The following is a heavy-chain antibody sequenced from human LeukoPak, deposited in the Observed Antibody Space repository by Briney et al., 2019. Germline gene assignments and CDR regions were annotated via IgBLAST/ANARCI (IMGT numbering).Heavy chain of an antibody. Sequence: GGFLRLSCAASGFTVSNNYMSWLRQPPEKGLEWVSIIFSADRTYFADSVKGRFSISRDNSKNTLYLQMNSLRAEDTAVYYCARVGNYYDFDYWGQGTLVTVSS. D-gene: IGHD1-26*01. J-gene: IGHJ4*02. CDR1: GFTVSNNY. V-gene: IGHV3-53*01. CDR2: IFSADRT. CDR3: ARVGNYYDFDY.